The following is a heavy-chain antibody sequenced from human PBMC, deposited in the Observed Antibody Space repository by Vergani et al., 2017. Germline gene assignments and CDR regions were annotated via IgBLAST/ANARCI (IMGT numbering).Heavy chain of an antibody. Sequence: QLQLQESGSGLVKPSQTLSLTCAVSGGSISSGGYSWSWIRQPPGKGLEWIGYIYHSGSTYYNPSLKSRVTISVDRSKNQFSLKLSSVTAADTAVYYCARVGDYGGNLGDAFDIWDQGTMVTVSS. D-gene: IGHD4-23*01. J-gene: IGHJ3*02. CDR2: IYHSGST. CDR1: GGSISSGGYS. CDR3: ARVGDYGGNLGDAFDI. V-gene: IGHV4-30-2*01.